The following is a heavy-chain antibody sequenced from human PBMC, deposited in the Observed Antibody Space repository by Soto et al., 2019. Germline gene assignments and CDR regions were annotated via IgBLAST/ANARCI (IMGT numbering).Heavy chain of an antibody. D-gene: IGHD2-2*01. J-gene: IGHJ6*02. CDR2: IYPGDSDT. CDR3: ARHLGYCSSTSCYQGTYYYGMDV. Sequence: GESLKISCQGSGYSFTSYWIGWVRQMPGKGLEWMGIIYPGDSDTRYSPSFQGQVTISADKSISTAYLQWSSLKASDTAMYYCARHLGYCSSTSCYQGTYYYGMDVWGQGTTVTVSS. CDR1: GYSFTSYW. V-gene: IGHV5-51*01.